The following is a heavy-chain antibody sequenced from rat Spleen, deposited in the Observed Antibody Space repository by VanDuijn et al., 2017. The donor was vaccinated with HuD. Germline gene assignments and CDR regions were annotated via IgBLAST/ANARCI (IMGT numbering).Heavy chain of an antibody. D-gene: IGHD1-7*01. CDR3: ARDYGSYWYFDF. V-gene: IGHV2-30*01. Sequence: QVQLKESGPGLVQPSQTLSLTCTVSGFSLTSYNVHWVRQPTGKGLEWMGIIWTGGSTDYNSALKSRLSISRDTSKNQVFLKMNSLQSEDTTTYYCARDYGSYWYFDFWGPGTMVTVSS. CDR2: IWTGGST. J-gene: IGHJ1*01. CDR1: GFSLTSYN.